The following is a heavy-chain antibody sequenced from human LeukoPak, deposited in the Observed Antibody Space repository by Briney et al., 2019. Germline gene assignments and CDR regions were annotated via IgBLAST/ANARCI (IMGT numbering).Heavy chain of an antibody. CDR2: ISYDATEK. CDR1: GFTFSSYG. CDR3: AKDIGHCSGASCSYLDD. V-gene: IGHV3-30*18. Sequence: PGGSLRLSCAASGFTFSSYGMHWVRQAPGKGLEWVAVISYDATEKYYPDSVKGRFTISRDNSKNTLYLQMNSLRAEDTAMYYCAKDIGHCSGASCSYLDDWGQGTLVTVSS. J-gene: IGHJ4*02. D-gene: IGHD2-15*01.